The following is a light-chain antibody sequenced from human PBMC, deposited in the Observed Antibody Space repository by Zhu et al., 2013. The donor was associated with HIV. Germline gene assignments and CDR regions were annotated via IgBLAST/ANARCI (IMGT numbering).Light chain of an antibody. CDR1: QSVTINY. J-gene: IGKJ4*01. CDR3: QQYDSSSLT. CDR2: GTS. Sequence: EIVMRQSPATLSVSPGERATLSCRTSQSVTINYLAWYQQKPGQAPRLLIYGTSNRAPGIPDRFSGSGSRTDFTLSISRLEPEDFAVYYCQQYDSSSLTFGGGTTVEI. V-gene: IGKV3-20*01.